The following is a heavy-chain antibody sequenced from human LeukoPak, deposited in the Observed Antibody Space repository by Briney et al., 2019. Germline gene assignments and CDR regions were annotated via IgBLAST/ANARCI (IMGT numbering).Heavy chain of an antibody. CDR3: ARSYSSAPDY. V-gene: IGHV4-39*07. CDR1: GGSISSSSYY. D-gene: IGHD6-19*01. Sequence: SEALSLTCTVSGGSISSSSYYWGWIRQPPGKGLEWIGSIYYSGSTYYNPSLKSRVTISVDTSKNQFSLKLSSVTAADTAVYYCARSYSSAPDYWGQGTLVTVSS. J-gene: IGHJ4*02. CDR2: IYYSGST.